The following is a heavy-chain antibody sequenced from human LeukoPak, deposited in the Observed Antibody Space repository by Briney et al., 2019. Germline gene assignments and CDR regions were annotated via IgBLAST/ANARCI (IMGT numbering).Heavy chain of an antibody. CDR3: ARDDIVGATGGFDY. Sequence: PGGSLRLSCAASGFTVSSNYMSWVRQAPGKGLEWVSVIYSGGSTYYADSVKGRFTTSRDNSKNTLYLQMNSLRAEDTAVYYCARDDIVGATGGFDYWGQGTLVTVSS. V-gene: IGHV3-66*01. CDR1: GFTVSSNY. J-gene: IGHJ4*02. D-gene: IGHD1-26*01. CDR2: IYSGGST.